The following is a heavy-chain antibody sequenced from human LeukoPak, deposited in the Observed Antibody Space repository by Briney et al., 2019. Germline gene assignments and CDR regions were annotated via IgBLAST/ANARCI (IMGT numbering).Heavy chain of an antibody. CDR2: ISAYNGNT. D-gene: IGHD3-22*01. J-gene: IGHJ4*02. CDR3: ARDRPYYYDSSGYYYGDY. Sequence: GASVKVSCKASGYTFTSYGISWVRQAPGQGLEWMGWISAYNGNTNYAQKLQGRVTMTTGTSTSTAYMELRSLRSDDTAVYYCARDRPYYYDSSGYYYGDYWGQGTLVTVSS. CDR1: GYTFTSYG. V-gene: IGHV1-18*01.